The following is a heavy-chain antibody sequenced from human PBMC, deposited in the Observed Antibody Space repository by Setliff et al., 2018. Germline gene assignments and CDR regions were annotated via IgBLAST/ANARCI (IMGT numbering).Heavy chain of an antibody. Sequence: RLSCAASGFTFSSYAMHWVRQAPGKGLEHVSSISSSGGNIYYANSVKGRFIISRDNSKSTLFLQMGSLRAKDMSVYYCARGGTYSSGPLDYWGQGILVTVSS. D-gene: IGHD3-22*01. CDR3: ARGGTYSSGPLDY. CDR2: ISSSGGNI. J-gene: IGHJ4*02. V-gene: IGHV3-64*01. CDR1: GFTFSSYA.